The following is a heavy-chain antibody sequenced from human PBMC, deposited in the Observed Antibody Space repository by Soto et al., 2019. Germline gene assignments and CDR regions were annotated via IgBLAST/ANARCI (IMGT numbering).Heavy chain of an antibody. CDR2: FDPEDGET. CDR3: ATASPPRRHTAMVKGFVY. CDR1: GYTLTELS. D-gene: IGHD5-18*01. V-gene: IGHV1-24*01. Sequence: VQLVQSGAEVKKPGASVKVSCKVSGYTLTELSMHWVRQAPGKGLEWMGGFDPEDGETIYAQKFQGRVTMTEDTSTDTAYMELSSLRSEDTAVYYCATASPPRRHTAMVKGFVYWGQGTLVTGSS. J-gene: IGHJ4*02.